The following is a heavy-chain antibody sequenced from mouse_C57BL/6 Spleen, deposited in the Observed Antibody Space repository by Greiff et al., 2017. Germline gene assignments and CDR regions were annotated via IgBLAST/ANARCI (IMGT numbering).Heavy chain of an antibody. J-gene: IGHJ2*01. D-gene: IGHD1-1*01. V-gene: IGHV14-2*01. Sequence: EVQLQQSGAELVKPGASVKLSCTASGFNIKDYYMHWVKQRTEQGLEWIGRIDPEDGDTKYAPKFQGKATLTADTSSNTAYLQLSSLTSEDTAVYYCARDYYGSPFDCWGQGTTLTVSS. CDR2: IDPEDGDT. CDR1: GFNIKDYY. CDR3: ARDYYGSPFDC.